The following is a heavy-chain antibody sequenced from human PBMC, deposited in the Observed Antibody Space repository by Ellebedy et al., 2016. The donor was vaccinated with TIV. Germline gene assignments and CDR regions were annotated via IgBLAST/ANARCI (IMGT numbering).Heavy chain of an antibody. CDR1: EFTLSGSV. D-gene: IGHD2-15*01. J-gene: IGHJ4*02. CDR3: AREGYSSGRAGTFDY. V-gene: IGHV3-30*03. Sequence: PGGSLRLSCVGSEFTLSGSVIHWVRLVPGKGMEWVALTSFDGNKMYADSVKGRSTVSRENSKNTVFLQMESLRVDDAAVYYCAREGYSSGRAGTFDYWGQGTQVTVSP. CDR2: TSFDGNK.